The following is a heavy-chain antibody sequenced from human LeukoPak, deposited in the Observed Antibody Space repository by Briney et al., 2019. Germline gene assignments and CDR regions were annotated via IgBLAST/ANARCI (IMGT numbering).Heavy chain of an antibody. CDR2: IYPGDSDT. Sequence: GESLKISCKGSGYSFTSYWIGWVRQMPGKGLEWMGIIYPGDSDTRYSPSFQGQVTISADKSISTAYLQWSSLKASDTAMYYCARRPYYYDSSVPPDWFDPWGQGTLVTVSS. V-gene: IGHV5-51*01. CDR3: ARRPYYYDSSVPPDWFDP. CDR1: GYSFTSYW. D-gene: IGHD3-22*01. J-gene: IGHJ5*02.